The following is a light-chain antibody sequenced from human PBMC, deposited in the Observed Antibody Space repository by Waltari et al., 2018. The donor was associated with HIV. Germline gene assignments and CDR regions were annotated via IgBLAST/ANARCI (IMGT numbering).Light chain of an antibody. Sequence: QSALPQPASVSGSPGQSITSSCTGTSRDVGGYNFVSRFQHHPGKAPQVMIYEVRNRPSGVSNRFSGSKSGNTAALTISGLQAEDEADYYCSSYTSSSTLVFGGGTKLTVL. CDR1: SRDVGGYNF. CDR3: SSYTSSSTLV. CDR2: EVR. V-gene: IGLV2-14*01. J-gene: IGLJ2*01.